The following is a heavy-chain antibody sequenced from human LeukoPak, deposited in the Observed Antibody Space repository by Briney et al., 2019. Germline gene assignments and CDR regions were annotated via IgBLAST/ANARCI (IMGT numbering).Heavy chain of an antibody. CDR1: GFTFDDYT. V-gene: IGHV3-43*01. D-gene: IGHD4-11*01. Sequence: QTGGSLRLSCAASGFTFDDYTMHWVRQAPGKGLEWVSLISWDGGSTYYADSVKGRFTISRDNSKNSLYLQMNSLRTKDTALYYCAKDNYTDYYYGMDVWGQGTTVTVSS. J-gene: IGHJ6*02. CDR2: ISWDGGST. CDR3: AKDNYTDYYYGMDV.